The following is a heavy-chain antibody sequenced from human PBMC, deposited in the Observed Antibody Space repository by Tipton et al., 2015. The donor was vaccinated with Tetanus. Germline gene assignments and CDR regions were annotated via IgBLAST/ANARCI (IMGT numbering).Heavy chain of an antibody. CDR2: INHRGST. D-gene: IGHD2-21*02. CDR1: GGSFSGYY. CDR3: ARGGGVVVTAIDY. J-gene: IGHJ4*02. Sequence: GLVKPSETLSLTCAVYGGSFSGYYWSWIRQPPGKGLEWIGEINHRGSTNYNPSLRSRVTISVYTSKNHFSLKLSSVTAADTAVYYCARGGGVVVTAIDYWGRGTLVTVSS. V-gene: IGHV4-34*01.